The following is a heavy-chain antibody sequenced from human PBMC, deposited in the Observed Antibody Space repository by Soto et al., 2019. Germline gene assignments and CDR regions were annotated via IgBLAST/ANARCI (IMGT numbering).Heavy chain of an antibody. V-gene: IGHV4-39*01. CDR2: IYYSGST. CDR3: ASNRRIYYYYGMDV. Sequence: QLQLQESGPGLVKPSETLSLTCTVSGGSISSSSYYWGWIRQPPGKGLEWIGSIYYSGSTYYNPSLKSRVTISVDTSKNQYALRLSSATAADTAVYYCASNRRIYYYYGMDVWGQGTTVTVSS. D-gene: IGHD2-15*01. CDR1: GGSISSSSYY. J-gene: IGHJ6*02.